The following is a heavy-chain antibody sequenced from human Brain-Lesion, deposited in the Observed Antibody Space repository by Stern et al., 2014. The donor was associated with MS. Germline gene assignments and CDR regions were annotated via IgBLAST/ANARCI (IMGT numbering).Heavy chain of an antibody. CDR3: ATGIGLWAFDY. V-gene: IGHV1-24*01. D-gene: IGHD7-27*01. CDR1: GFTLTEFS. Sequence: QVQLVDSGAEVKKPGASLTVSCKLSGFTLTEFSMHWVRQAPGKGLEWMGGYDLGDGEIMYAQKCQGRVNMTEDTSTDTAYMELSSLRSEDTAVYYCATGIGLWAFDYWGQGTLVTVSS. CDR2: YDLGDGEI. J-gene: IGHJ4*02.